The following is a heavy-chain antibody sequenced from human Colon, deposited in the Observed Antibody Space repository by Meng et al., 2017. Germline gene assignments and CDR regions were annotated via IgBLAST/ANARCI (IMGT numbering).Heavy chain of an antibody. CDR3: TRGPGVYYYDGSGLSTFHEDFQH. Sequence: QGSLRVSGPGLVKPSGHLALTCAVSADPFSSSSGGSGVRRRPGKGLGWVREIYQHGRTKYNPSRGNRVTKLADKSKNQFSLKLTSVTAADTANYYCTRGPGVYYYDGSGLSTFHEDFQHWGQGTLVTVSS. V-gene: IGHV4-4*02. CDR1: ADPFSSSSG. D-gene: IGHD3-22*01. J-gene: IGHJ1*01. CDR2: IYQHGRT.